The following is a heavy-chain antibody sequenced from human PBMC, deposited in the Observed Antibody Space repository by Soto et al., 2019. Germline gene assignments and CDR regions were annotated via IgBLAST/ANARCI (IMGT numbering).Heavy chain of an antibody. Sequence: QLQLQESGPGLVKPSETLSLTCTVSGGSISSGSYYWGWIRQPPGKGLEWIGGIYYSGSTYYNPSLKSRVTMSVDTSKNQFSLSLSSVTAADTAVYYCARQKYYDVLSGYSKNWFDPWGQGTLVTVSS. D-gene: IGHD3-3*01. V-gene: IGHV4-39*01. CDR2: IYYSGST. CDR1: GGSISSGSYY. J-gene: IGHJ5*02. CDR3: ARQKYYDVLSGYSKNWFDP.